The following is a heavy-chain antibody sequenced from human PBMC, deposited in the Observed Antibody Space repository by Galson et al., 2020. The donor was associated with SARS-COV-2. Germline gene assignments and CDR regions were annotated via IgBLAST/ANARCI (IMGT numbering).Heavy chain of an antibody. CDR1: GFSLTTSGVS. J-gene: IGHJ3*01. CDR2: IYSDDDE. D-gene: IGHD2-21*01. CDR3: VDRRSDLEDGGDDGDFYFSGFDV. Sequence: SGPTLVKPTQTLTLTCTFSGFSLTTSGVSVGWIRQPPGKALEWLAIIYSDDDERYSPSLKNRLTITKDTSKNQVVLTMTNMDPVDTATYYCVDRRSDLEDGGDDGDFYFSGFDVWGEGIMVSVSS. V-gene: IGHV2-5*02.